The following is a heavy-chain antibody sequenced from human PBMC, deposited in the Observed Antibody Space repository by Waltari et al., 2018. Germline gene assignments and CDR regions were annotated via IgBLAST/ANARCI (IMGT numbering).Heavy chain of an antibody. CDR3: ARSEYSSSPYYYYYYMDV. CDR2: IYYSGST. D-gene: IGHD6-6*01. V-gene: IGHV4-30-4*08. Sequence: QVQLQESGPGLVKPSQTLSLTCTVSGGSISSGDYYWSWIRQPPGKGLEWIGYIYYSGSTSYHPSLKSRVTRSVDTSKNQFSLKLSSVTAADTAVYYCARSEYSSSPYYYYYYMDVWGKGTTVTVSS. J-gene: IGHJ6*03. CDR1: GGSISSGDYY.